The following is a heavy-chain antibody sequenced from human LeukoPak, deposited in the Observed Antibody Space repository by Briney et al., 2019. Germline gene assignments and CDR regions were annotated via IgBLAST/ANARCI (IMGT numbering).Heavy chain of an antibody. CDR2: IYYSGST. Sequence: PSETLSLTCTVSGGSISSGDYYWSWIRQPPGKGLEWIGYIYYSGSTYYNPSLKSRLTISLDTPKNQFSLKLSSVTAADTAVYYCARVASDSYDSSGYQPYFDYWGQGTLVTVSS. CDR3: ARVASDSYDSSGYQPYFDY. V-gene: IGHV4-30-4*01. J-gene: IGHJ4*02. CDR1: GGSISSGDYY. D-gene: IGHD3-22*01.